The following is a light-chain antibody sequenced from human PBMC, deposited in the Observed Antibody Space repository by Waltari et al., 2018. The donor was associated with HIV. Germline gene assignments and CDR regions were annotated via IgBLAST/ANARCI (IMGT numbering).Light chain of an antibody. CDR3: AAWDDTMNGGV. J-gene: IGLJ1*01. Sequence: QSVLTQPPSASGTPGQRVTISCSGSISTIGRNSVNWYQQFPGTAPKLLIYNNDHRPSGVPDRFSGSQSGTSASLAIIGLQSEDEADYYCAAWDDTMNGGVFGTGTKVIVL. CDR1: ISTIGRNS. CDR2: NND. V-gene: IGLV1-44*01.